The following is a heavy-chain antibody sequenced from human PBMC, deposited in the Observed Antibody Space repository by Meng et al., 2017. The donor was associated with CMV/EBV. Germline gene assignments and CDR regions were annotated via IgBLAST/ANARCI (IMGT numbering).Heavy chain of an antibody. Sequence: ESLKISCAASGFTFSSYWMGWVRQAPGKGLEWVANIKQDGSEKYYVDSVKGRFTISRDNAKNSLYLQMNSLRAEDTAVYYCARSRSGGGWYYFDYWGQGTLVTVSS. CDR2: IKQDGSEK. V-gene: IGHV3-7*01. CDR3: ARSRSGGGWYYFDY. D-gene: IGHD6-19*01. CDR1: GFTFSSYW. J-gene: IGHJ4*02.